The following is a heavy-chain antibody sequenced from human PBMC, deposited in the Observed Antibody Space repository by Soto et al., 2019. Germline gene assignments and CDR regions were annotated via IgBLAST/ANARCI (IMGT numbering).Heavy chain of an antibody. J-gene: IGHJ4*02. Sequence: QVQLQESGPGLVKPSQTLSLSCSVSGGSISSGGYYWSWIRQFPGKGLEWIGYTHHRGNTYYNPSLKSRLTISVDTSKNQFSLKLSSVTAADTAVYYCAGLYGDSSYFEHWGQGTLVAVSS. CDR3: AGLYGDSSYFEH. CDR2: THHRGNT. CDR1: GGSISSGGYY. D-gene: IGHD4-17*01. V-gene: IGHV4-31*03.